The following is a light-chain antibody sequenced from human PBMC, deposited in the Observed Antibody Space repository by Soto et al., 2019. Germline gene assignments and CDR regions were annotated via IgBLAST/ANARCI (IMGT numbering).Light chain of an antibody. CDR1: QSVLSSSNSMNY. V-gene: IGKV4-1*01. J-gene: IGKJ2*01. CDR3: QQYYSAPYT. CDR2: WAS. Sequence: DIVMTQSPDSLAVSLGERATINCKSSQSVLSSSNSMNYLTWFQQMPGQPPRLLIYWASTRESGVPDRFSGSRSGTDFTLTISSLQAEDVAVYYCQQYYSAPYTFGQGTKLEIK.